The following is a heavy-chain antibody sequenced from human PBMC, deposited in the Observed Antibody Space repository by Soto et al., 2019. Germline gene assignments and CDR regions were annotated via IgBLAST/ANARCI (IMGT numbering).Heavy chain of an antibody. Sequence: PSETLSLTCTVSGGSVSSGSYYWSWIRQPPGKGLEWIGYIYYSGSTNYNPSLKSRVTISVDTSKNQFSLKLSSVTAADTAVYYCARAMTTSGSYRKPSNWFDPWGQRTLVTVSS. CDR2: IYYSGST. D-gene: IGHD1-26*01. V-gene: IGHV4-61*01. CDR1: GGSVSSGSYY. CDR3: ARAMTTSGSYRKPSNWFDP. J-gene: IGHJ5*02.